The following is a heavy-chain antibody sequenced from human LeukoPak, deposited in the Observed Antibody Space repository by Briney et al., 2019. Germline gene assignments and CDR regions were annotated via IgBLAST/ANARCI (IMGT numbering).Heavy chain of an antibody. CDR1: GFTFSSYA. V-gene: IGHV3-23*01. CDR3: AKAGNLYCSGGSCYIPGGYDY. D-gene: IGHD2-15*01. J-gene: IGHJ4*02. CDR2: ISGSGGST. Sequence: GGSLRLSCAASGFTFSSYAMSWVRQAPGKGLEWVSAISGSGGSTYYAGSVKGRFTISRDNSKNTLYLQMNSLRAEDTAVYYCAKAGNLYCSGGSCYIPGGYDYWGQGTLVTVSS.